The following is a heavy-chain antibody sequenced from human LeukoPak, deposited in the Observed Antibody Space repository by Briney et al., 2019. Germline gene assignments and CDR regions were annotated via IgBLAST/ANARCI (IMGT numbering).Heavy chain of an antibody. D-gene: IGHD1-26*01. J-gene: IGHJ3*02. Sequence: SETLSLTCTVSGGSISSGSYYWSWIRQPAGKGLKWIGRIYASGSTNYNPSLKSRVTISVDTSKNQFSLKLSSVTAADTAVYYCARVGGHDAFDIWGQGTMVTVSS. CDR2: IYASGST. CDR1: GGSISSGSYY. V-gene: IGHV4-61*02. CDR3: ARVGGHDAFDI.